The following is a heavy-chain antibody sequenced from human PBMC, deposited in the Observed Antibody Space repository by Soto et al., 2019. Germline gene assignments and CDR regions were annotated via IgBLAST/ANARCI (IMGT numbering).Heavy chain of an antibody. CDR3: ARAHRRSWYNWFDP. D-gene: IGHD6-13*01. CDR1: GGNFSSDA. CDR2: IVPLFGTT. Sequence: QVQLVQSGAELKKPGSSVKVSCTASGGNFSSDAISWVRQAPGQGLEWMGGIVPLFGTTNYARKFKGRVTVTADESTTTVYMELSSLRFEDTAVYYCARAHRRSWYNWFDPWGQGTLVTVSS. J-gene: IGHJ5*02. V-gene: IGHV1-69*01.